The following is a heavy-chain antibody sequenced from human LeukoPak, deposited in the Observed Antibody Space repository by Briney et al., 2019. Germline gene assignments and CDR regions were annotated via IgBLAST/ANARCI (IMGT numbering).Heavy chain of an antibody. J-gene: IGHJ4*02. V-gene: IGHV4-34*01. CDR1: GGSFSAYY. CDR2: INHSGST. D-gene: IGHD4-17*01. CDR3: VWGYGALDY. Sequence: PSETLPLTCAVYGGSFSAYYWSWIRQPPGKGLEWIGEINHSGSTNYNPSLKSRVTISIDTSKNQPSLKLTSVTAADTAVYYCVWGYGALDYWGQGTLVTVSS.